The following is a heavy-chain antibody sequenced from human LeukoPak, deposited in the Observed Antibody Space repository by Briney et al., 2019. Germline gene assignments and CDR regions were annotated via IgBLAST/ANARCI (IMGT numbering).Heavy chain of an antibody. J-gene: IGHJ4*02. V-gene: IGHV4-39*07. Sequence: SETLSLTCTVSGGSISSSGYYWGWIRQPPGKGLEWIGEINHSGSTNYNPSLKSRVTISVDTSKNQLSLKLSSVTAADTAVYYCARGHYGDYGNWGQGTLVTVSS. CDR2: INHSGST. CDR1: GGSISSSGYY. D-gene: IGHD4-17*01. CDR3: ARGHYGDYGN.